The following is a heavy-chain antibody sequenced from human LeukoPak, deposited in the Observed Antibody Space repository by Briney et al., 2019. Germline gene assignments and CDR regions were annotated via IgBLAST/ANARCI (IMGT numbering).Heavy chain of an antibody. CDR1: GFSLSTSGMC. D-gene: IGHD6-13*01. CDR2: IDWDDDK. V-gene: IGHV2-70*11. CDR3: ARTGSSSPRLDDYYYYMDV. Sequence: SGPTLVNPTQTLTLTCTFSGFSLSTSGMCVSWIRQPPGKALEWLARIDWDDDKYYSTSLKTRLTISKDTSKNQVVLTMTNMDPVDAATYYCARTGSSSPRLDDYYYYMDVWGKGTTVTVSS. J-gene: IGHJ6*03.